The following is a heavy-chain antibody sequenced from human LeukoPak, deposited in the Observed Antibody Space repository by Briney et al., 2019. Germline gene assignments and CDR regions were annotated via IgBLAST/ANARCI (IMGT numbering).Heavy chain of an antibody. CDR2: VFYSGSA. J-gene: IGHJ4*02. Sequence: SETLSLTRTVSGGSIRSSDYFWGWIRQPPGKGLEWIGNVFYSGSAHYNPSLQSRATLSTDTSKNQFFLKLSTVTAADTAMYYCARHVDGYNFGLPRYYFDIWGQGSLVTVSS. CDR1: GGSIRSSDYF. V-gene: IGHV4-39*01. D-gene: IGHD1-20*01. CDR3: ARHVDGYNFGLPRYYFDI.